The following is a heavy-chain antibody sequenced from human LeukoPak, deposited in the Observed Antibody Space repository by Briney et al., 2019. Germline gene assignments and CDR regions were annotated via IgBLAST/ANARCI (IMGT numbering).Heavy chain of an antibody. CDR3: ARARLIYDSSGLTDY. CDR1: GFTFSSYW. J-gene: IGHJ4*02. CDR2: INSDGSST. D-gene: IGHD3-22*01. V-gene: IGHV3-74*01. Sequence: GGSLRLSCAASGFTFSSYWMHWVRQAPGKGLVWVSRINSDGSSTSYADSVKGRFTISRDNAKNTLYLQMNSLRAEDTAVYYCARARLIYDSSGLTDYWGQGTLVTVSS.